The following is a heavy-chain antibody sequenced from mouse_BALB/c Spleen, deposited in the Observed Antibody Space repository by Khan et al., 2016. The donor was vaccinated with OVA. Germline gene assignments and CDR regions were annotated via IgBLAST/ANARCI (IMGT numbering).Heavy chain of an antibody. CDR2: VNPSNGGT. CDR3: VSGYEFFTY. D-gene: IGHD2-14*01. CDR1: GYSFTAYY. J-gene: IGHJ3*01. V-gene: IGHV1-18*01. Sequence: VQLKQSGPDLVKPGASVKISCKASGYSFTAYYMHWVKESHGKTLECIGRVNPSNGGTTYNQKSRGKAILTVDKSSSTAYMELRSPTSEDSALYYCVSGYEFFTYWGQGTLVTFSA.